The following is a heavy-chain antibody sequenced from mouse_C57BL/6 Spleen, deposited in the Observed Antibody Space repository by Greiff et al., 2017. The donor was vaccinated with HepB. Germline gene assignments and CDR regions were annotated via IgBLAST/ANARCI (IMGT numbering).Heavy chain of an antibody. Sequence: VKLQESGPELVKPGASVKISCKASGYAFSSSWMNWVKQRPGKGLEWIGRIYPGDGDTNYNGKFKGKATLTADKSSSTAYMQLSSLTSEDSAVYFCARGDYYGSSGYFDVWGTGTTVTVSS. CDR2: IYPGDGDT. CDR1: GYAFSSSW. CDR3: ARGDYYGSSGYFDV. D-gene: IGHD1-1*01. V-gene: IGHV1-82*01. J-gene: IGHJ1*03.